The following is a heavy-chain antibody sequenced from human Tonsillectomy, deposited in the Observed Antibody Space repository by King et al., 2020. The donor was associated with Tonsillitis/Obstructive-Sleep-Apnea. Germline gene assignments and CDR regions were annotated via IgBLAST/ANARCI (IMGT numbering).Heavy chain of an antibody. V-gene: IGHV3-7*03. D-gene: IGHD3-22*01. CDR3: ARVLDYFDSSGYRAFDV. Sequence: VQLVESGGGLVQPGGSLRLSCAASGFTFSSYWMSWVRQAPGKGLEWVANIKEDGSEKYYVDSVKVRFTISRDNAKNSLYLQMNSLSAEDTAVYYCARVLDYFDSSGYRAFDVWGQGTMVTVSS. CDR1: GFTFSSYW. CDR2: IKEDGSEK. J-gene: IGHJ3*01.